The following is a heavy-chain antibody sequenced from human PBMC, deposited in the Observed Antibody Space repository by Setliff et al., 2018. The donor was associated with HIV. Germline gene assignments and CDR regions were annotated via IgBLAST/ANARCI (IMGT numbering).Heavy chain of an antibody. J-gene: IGHJ5*02. CDR1: GYNFTDYD. CDR2: MNPNNGNT. D-gene: IGHD3-3*02. V-gene: IGHV1-8*02. Sequence: ASVKVSCKASGYNFTDYDINWVRQATGQGLEWMGWMNPNNGNTGCAEKFQGRVTMTRDTSISTAYMELSSLRSDDTAVYYCARGTAPRPASVLEFLEWLFPNWFDPWGQGTLVTVSS. CDR3: ARGTAPRPASVLEFLEWLFPNWFDP.